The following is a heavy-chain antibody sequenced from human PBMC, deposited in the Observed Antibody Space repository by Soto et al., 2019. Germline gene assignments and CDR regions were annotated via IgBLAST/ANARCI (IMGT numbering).Heavy chain of an antibody. CDR2: IFHSGNT. CDR1: SGSIDTTNW. Sequence: PSETLSLTCAVSSGSIDTTNWWSWVRQPPGKGLEWIGEIFHSGNTYYNPSLASRVTISVDTSKNQFSLNLRSVTAADTAVYYCARRTWGMDVWGQRTTVTVSS. V-gene: IGHV4-4*02. J-gene: IGHJ6*02. CDR3: ARRTWGMDV. D-gene: IGHD2-8*01.